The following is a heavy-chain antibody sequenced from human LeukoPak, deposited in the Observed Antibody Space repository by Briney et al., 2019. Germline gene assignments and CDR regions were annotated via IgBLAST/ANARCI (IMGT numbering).Heavy chain of an antibody. CDR3: ARDWSPPIVVRLGFDY. Sequence: ASVKVSCKASGYTFTSYGISWVRQAPGQGLEWMGWISAYNGNTNYAQKLQGRVTMTTDTSTSTAYMELRSLRSDDTAVYYCARDWSPPIVVRLGFDYWGQGTLVTVSS. D-gene: IGHD2-15*01. CDR1: GYTFTSYG. J-gene: IGHJ4*02. V-gene: IGHV1-18*01. CDR2: ISAYNGNT.